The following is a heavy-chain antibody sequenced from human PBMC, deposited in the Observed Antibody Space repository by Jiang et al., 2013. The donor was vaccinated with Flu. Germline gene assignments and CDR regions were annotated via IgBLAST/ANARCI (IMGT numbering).Heavy chain of an antibody. J-gene: IGHJ2*01. V-gene: IGHV3-30*07. Sequence: WVAVISYDGSNKYYADSVKGRFTISRDNSKNTLYLQMNSLRAEDTAVYYCAKDYYLRVGPHYYGSGSYNSGWYFDLWGRGTLVTVSS. D-gene: IGHD3-10*01. CDR2: ISYDGSNK. CDR3: AKDYYLRVGPHYYGSGSYNSGWYFDL.